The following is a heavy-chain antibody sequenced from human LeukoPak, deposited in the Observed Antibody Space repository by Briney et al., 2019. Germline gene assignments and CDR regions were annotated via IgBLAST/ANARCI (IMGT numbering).Heavy chain of an antibody. Sequence: PSETLSLTCAVYGGSFSGYYWSWIRQPPGKGLEWIGEVNHSGSTNYNPSLKSRVTISVDMSKNQFSLKLSSVTAADTAVYYCAAAGGVVVTAAALRYWGQGTLVTVSS. CDR3: AAAGGVVVTAAALRY. J-gene: IGHJ4*02. V-gene: IGHV4-34*01. D-gene: IGHD2-21*02. CDR2: VNHSGST. CDR1: GGSFSGYY.